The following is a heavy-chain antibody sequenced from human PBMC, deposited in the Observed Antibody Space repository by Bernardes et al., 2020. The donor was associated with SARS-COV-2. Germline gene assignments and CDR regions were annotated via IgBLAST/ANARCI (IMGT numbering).Heavy chain of an antibody. J-gene: IGHJ4*02. CDR3: VRETPHKILRALLWFGELMGLFDY. D-gene: IGHD3-10*01. CDR1: GFTFSSYC. CDR2: TKQDGSEN. Sequence: GGSLSPSCAASGFTFSSYCMSWVRQAPGKGLEWVANTKQDGSENYYVDSVKGRFTISRDNAKNSLYLQMNSLRAEDTAVYYCVRETPHKILRALLWFGELMGLFDYWGQGTLVTVSS. V-gene: IGHV3-7*01.